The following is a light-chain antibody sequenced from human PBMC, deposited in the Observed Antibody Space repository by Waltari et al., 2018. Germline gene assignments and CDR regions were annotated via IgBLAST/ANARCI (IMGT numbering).Light chain of an antibody. V-gene: IGLV2-23*02. CDR2: EVS. Sequence: QSALTQPASVSGSPGQSITLPCTGTSSDVGNFNLVSWYQQHPGKVPKLILYEVSKRPSGVSNHFSGSKSGNTASLTISGLRAEDEADYYCCSYAGSRTYVFGTGTKVTVL. CDR3: CSYAGSRTYV. J-gene: IGLJ1*01. CDR1: SSDVGNFNL.